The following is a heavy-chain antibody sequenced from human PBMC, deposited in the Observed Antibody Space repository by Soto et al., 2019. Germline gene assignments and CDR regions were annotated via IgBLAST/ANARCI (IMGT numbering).Heavy chain of an antibody. V-gene: IGHV4-39*01. CDR2: IYYSGST. D-gene: IGHD2-15*01. Sequence: QLQLQESGPGLVKPSETLSLTCTVSGGSISSSSYYWGWIRQPPGKGLEWIGSIYYSGSTYYNPSLKSRATIAVETSKNQFSLRPSSVTAADTAVYYCARSSSPTPYCSGGSCYPVYYFDYWGQGTLVTVSS. CDR3: ARSSSPTPYCSGGSCYPVYYFDY. CDR1: GGSISSSSYY. J-gene: IGHJ4*02.